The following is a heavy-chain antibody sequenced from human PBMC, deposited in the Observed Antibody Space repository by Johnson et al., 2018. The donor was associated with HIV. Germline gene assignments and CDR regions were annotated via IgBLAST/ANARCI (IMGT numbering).Heavy chain of an antibody. CDR3: ARGIAARVAFDI. CDR1: GFTFSSYA. Sequence: EQLVESGGGLVKPGGSLRLSCAASGFTFSSYAMSWVRQAPGKGLEWVSVIYSGASTYYADSVKGRFTISRDNAKNSLYLQMNSLGAEDTAVYYCARGIAARVAFDIWGQGTMVTVSS. J-gene: IGHJ3*02. CDR2: IYSGAST. V-gene: IGHV3-66*01. D-gene: IGHD6-13*01.